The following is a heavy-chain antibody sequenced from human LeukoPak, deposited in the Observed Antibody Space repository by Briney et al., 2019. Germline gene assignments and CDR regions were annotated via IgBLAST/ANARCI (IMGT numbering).Heavy chain of an antibody. Sequence: PSETLSLTCTVSGGSISSSSYYWGWIRQPPGKGLEWIGYIYYSGSTNYNPSLKSRVTISVDTSKNQFSLKLSSVTAADTAVYYCARAYYDFWSGYEYYFDYWGQGTLVTVSS. CDR1: GGSISSSSYY. J-gene: IGHJ4*02. D-gene: IGHD3-3*01. CDR2: IYYSGST. V-gene: IGHV4-61*05. CDR3: ARAYYDFWSGYEYYFDY.